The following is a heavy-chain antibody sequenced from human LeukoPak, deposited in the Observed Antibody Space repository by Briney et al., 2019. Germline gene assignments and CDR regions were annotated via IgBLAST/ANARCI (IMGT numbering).Heavy chain of an antibody. CDR3: ARGRRTAATQANIRVGTTNWFDP. D-gene: IGHD6-13*01. CDR1: GYTFTSYD. J-gene: IGHJ5*02. Sequence: ASVKVSCKASGYTFTSYDINWVRQATGQGLEWMGWMNPNSGNTGYAQKFQGRITMTRNTSISTAYMELSSLRSEDTAVYYCARGRRTAATQANIRVGTTNWFDPWGQGTLVTVSS. CDR2: MNPNSGNT. V-gene: IGHV1-8*01.